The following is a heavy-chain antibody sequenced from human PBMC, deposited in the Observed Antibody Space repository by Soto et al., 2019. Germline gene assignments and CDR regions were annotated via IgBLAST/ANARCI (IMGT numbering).Heavy chain of an antibody. Sequence: PGGSLRLSCAVSGLTFSHYAFNWVRQTPGRGLEWVSTISGSGSRTHYADFVKGRCTISRDDSKKMVYLQMDSLGAEDTVLYFCTKADAGRSIAVRPGWSDPWGPGTQVTVSS. V-gene: IGHV3-23*01. CDR1: GLTFSHYA. CDR3: TKADAGRSIAVRPGWSDP. J-gene: IGHJ5*02. D-gene: IGHD6-6*01. CDR2: ISGSGSRT.